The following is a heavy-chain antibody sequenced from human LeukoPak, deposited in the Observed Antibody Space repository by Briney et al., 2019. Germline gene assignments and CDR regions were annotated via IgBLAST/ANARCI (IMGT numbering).Heavy chain of an antibody. CDR1: GFTFSSYS. CDR2: ISSSSYI. V-gene: IGHV3-21*01. CDR3: ARAFDGDGYYYYYYMDV. D-gene: IGHD5-24*01. Sequence: GGSLRLSCAASGFTFSSYSMNWVRQAPGKGLEWVSSISSSSYIYYADSVKGRFTISRDNAKNPLYLQMNSLRAEDTAVYYCARAFDGDGYYYYYYMDVWGKGTTVTVSS. J-gene: IGHJ6*03.